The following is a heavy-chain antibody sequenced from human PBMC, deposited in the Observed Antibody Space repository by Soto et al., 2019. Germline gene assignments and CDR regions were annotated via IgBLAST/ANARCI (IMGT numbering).Heavy chain of an antibody. D-gene: IGHD3-10*01. Sequence: SETLSLTCTVSGGSIGSFYWSWIRQTPGKGLEWIGFIYRSGSTNYNPSLKSRVTISVDTSRDHFSLNLKSVTAADTAVYYCARYNYASGIDSWAQGILVTVSS. J-gene: IGHJ4*02. CDR2: IYRSGST. V-gene: IGHV4-59*01. CDR1: GGSIGSFY. CDR3: ARYNYASGIDS.